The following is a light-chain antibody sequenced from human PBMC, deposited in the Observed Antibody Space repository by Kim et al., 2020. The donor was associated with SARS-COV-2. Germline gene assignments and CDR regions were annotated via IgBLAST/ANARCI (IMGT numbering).Light chain of an antibody. Sequence: DIVMTQSPDSLAVSLGERATINRKSSQSVFYSSSNKNYLAWYQQRPRQPPKLLIYWASTRESGVPDRFSGSGSGTDFTLTISSLQAEDVAVYYCQKYYSVPFTFGQGTKLEI. CDR1: QSVFYSSSNKNY. V-gene: IGKV4-1*01. J-gene: IGKJ2*01. CDR3: QKYYSVPFT. CDR2: WAS.